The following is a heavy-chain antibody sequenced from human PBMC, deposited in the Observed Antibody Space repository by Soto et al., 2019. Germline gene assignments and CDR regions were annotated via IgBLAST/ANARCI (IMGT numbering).Heavy chain of an antibody. Sequence: GGSLRLSCAASGFTFSSYSMNWVRQAPGKGLEWVSSISSSSSYIYYADSVKGRFTISRDNAKNSLYLQMNSLRAEDTAVYYCARDHDYGDYEPRYYFDYWGQGTLVTVSS. V-gene: IGHV3-21*01. CDR2: ISSSSSYI. CDR1: GFTFSSYS. D-gene: IGHD4-17*01. CDR3: ARDHDYGDYEPRYYFDY. J-gene: IGHJ4*02.